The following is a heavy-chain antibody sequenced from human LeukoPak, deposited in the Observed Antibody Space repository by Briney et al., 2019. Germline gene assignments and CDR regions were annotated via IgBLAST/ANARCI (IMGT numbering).Heavy chain of an antibody. J-gene: IGHJ4*02. V-gene: IGHV3-66*01. CDR3: ARGCDDSSGYYQYYFDY. CDR2: ISSGGST. CDR1: GFTVSSNY. D-gene: IGHD3-22*01. Sequence: GGSLRLSCAASGFTVSSNYMSWVRQAPGKGLEWVSVISSGGSTNYAESVKGRFTISRDNSKNTLNLQMNSLRAADTAVYYCARGCDDSSGYYQYYFDYWGQGTLVTVSS.